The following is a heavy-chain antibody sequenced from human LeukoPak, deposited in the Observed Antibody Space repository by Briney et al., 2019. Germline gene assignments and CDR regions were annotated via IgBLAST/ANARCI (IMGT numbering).Heavy chain of an antibody. V-gene: IGHV3-30*18. J-gene: IGHJ3*02. CDR1: GFTFSSYG. CDR2: ISYDGSNK. D-gene: IGHD2-8*01. CDR3: AKAPGVSDAFDI. Sequence: GGSLRLSCAASGFTFSSYGMHWVRQAPGKGLEWVAVISYDGSNKYYADSVMGRFTISRDNSKNTLYLQMNSLRAEDTAVYYCAKAPGVSDAFDIWGQGTMVTVSS.